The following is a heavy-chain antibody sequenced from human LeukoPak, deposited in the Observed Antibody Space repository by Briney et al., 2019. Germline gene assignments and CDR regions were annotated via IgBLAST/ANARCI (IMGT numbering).Heavy chain of an antibody. V-gene: IGHV5-51*01. CDR1: GYSFTSYW. Sequence: GESLKISCKGSGYSFTSYWIGWVRQMPGKGLEWMGTIYPGDSDTRYSPSFQGQVTISADKSISTAYLQWSSLKASDTAMYYCARTVSIFGVVIPPFGYWGQGTLVTVSS. CDR3: ARTVSIFGVVIPPFGY. CDR2: IYPGDSDT. D-gene: IGHD3-3*01. J-gene: IGHJ4*02.